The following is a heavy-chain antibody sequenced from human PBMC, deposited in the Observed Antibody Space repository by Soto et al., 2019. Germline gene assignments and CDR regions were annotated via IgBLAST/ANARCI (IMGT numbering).Heavy chain of an antibody. J-gene: IGHJ4*02. Sequence: EVHLVESGGGLVKPGGSLRLSCAASGFIFSSYTMNWVRQAPGKGLEWVSSISASSTYIYYADSLKGRFTISRDNAYNSLYLQMNSLTAEDTAVYYCARGWLRDPWMYWGQGTRVTVSS. CDR1: GFIFSSYT. D-gene: IGHD5-12*01. CDR3: ARGWLRDPWMY. CDR2: ISASSTYI. V-gene: IGHV3-21*01.